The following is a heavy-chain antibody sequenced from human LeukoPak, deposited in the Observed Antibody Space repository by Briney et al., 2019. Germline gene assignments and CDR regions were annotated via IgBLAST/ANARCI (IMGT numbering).Heavy chain of an antibody. D-gene: IGHD5-18*01. J-gene: IGHJ4*02. CDR1: GGSISSSGYY. V-gene: IGHV4-39*07. CDR2: IYYVGST. Sequence: TPSETLSLTCTVSGGSISSSGYYWGWIRQPPGKGLEWIGNIYYVGSTYYNPSLNSRVTISVDTSKNQFSLKLNSVTAADTAIYYCASLLAMAKVDYWGQGTLVTVSS. CDR3: ASLLAMAKVDY.